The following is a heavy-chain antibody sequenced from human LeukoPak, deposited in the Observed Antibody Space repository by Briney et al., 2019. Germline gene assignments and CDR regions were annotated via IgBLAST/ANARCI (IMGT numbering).Heavy chain of an antibody. D-gene: IGHD5-24*01. CDR3: ARVGDGYNWVY. J-gene: IGHJ4*02. Sequence: GGSLRLSCAASGFTFSSYSMDWVRQAPGKGLEWVSSISSSSSYIYYADSVKGRFTISRDNAKNSLYLQMNNLKAEDRAVYYCARVGDGYNWVYWGQGTLVTVSS. V-gene: IGHV3-21*01. CDR1: GFTFSSYS. CDR2: ISSSSSYI.